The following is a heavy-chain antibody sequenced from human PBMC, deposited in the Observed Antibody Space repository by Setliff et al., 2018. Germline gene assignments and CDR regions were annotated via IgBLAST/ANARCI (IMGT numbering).Heavy chain of an antibody. CDR1: GGTFSTYG. V-gene: IGHV1-69*13. Sequence: SVKVSCKASGGTFSTYGVTWVRQAPGQGLEWVGGIMPIFGTINYAQKFQGRVTITADESTSTVYMELNSLRSDDTALYYCAREEGYYYDSTDYYYYMDVWGKGTTVTVSS. J-gene: IGHJ6*03. CDR3: AREEGYYYDSTDYYYYMDV. D-gene: IGHD3-22*01. CDR2: IMPIFGTI.